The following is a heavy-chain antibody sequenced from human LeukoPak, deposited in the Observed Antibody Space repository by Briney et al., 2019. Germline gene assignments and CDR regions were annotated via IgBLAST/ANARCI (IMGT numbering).Heavy chain of an antibody. D-gene: IGHD2-15*01. CDR1: GFPFSSYS. Sequence: GGSLRLSCVGSGFPFSSYSMIWVRQAPGKGLEWVSYISSSGSSIYFVDSVKGRFTVSRDNAKNSLFLQMNSPRVEDTSTYFCAGVKGSYFDYWGQGALVTVSS. V-gene: IGHV3-48*01. CDR3: AGVKGSYFDY. J-gene: IGHJ4*02. CDR2: ISSSGSSI.